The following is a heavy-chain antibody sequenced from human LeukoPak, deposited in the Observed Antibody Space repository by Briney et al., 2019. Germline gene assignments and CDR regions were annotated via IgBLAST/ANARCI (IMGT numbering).Heavy chain of an antibody. CDR1: GFTFSGSA. CDR3: AKLPLPYCDGDCYAY. D-gene: IGHD2-21*01. V-gene: IGHV3-73*01. J-gene: IGHJ4*02. Sequence: KPGGSLRLSCTASGFTFSGSAIHWVRQASGKGLEWVGRIRSKTNNYATAYGASVKGRFTISRDNSRNTLYLQMNSLRAEDTAVYYCAKLPLPYCDGDCYAYWGQGTLVTVSS. CDR2: IRSKTNNYAT.